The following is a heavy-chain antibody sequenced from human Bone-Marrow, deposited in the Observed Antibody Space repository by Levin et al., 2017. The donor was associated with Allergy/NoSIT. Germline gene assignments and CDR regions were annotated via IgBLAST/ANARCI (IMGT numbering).Heavy chain of an antibody. CDR1: GGSISSGDYY. Sequence: SETLSLTCTVSGGSISSGDYYWSWIRQPPGKGLEWIGYIYYSGSTYYNPSLKSRVTISVDTSKNQFSLKLSSVTAADTAVYYCARLTTVTTWGWFDPWGQGTLVTVSS. D-gene: IGHD4-17*01. V-gene: IGHV4-30-4*01. CDR3: ARLTTVTTWGWFDP. CDR2: IYYSGST. J-gene: IGHJ5*02.